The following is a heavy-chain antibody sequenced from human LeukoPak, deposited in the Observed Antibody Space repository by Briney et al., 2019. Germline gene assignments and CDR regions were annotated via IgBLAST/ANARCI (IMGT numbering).Heavy chain of an antibody. V-gene: IGHV3-30*03. CDR1: GFTFSSYG. J-gene: IGHJ4*02. D-gene: IGHD7-27*01. CDR2: ITYDGSNK. CDR3: ARGGNWADY. Sequence: GGSLRLSCAASGFTFSSYGMHWVRQAPGKGLEWVAVITYDGSNKYYADSVKGRFTISRDNAEPSLYLQMNSLRPEDTAVYYCARGGNWADYWGQGTLVTVSS.